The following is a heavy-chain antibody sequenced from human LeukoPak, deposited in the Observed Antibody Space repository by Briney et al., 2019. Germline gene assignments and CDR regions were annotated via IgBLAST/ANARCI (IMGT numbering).Heavy chain of an antibody. Sequence: PGGSLRLSCAASGVTISSYAMSWVRQAPGQGLEWVSATNGRGDNTYYADFVKGRFTISRDNSKSTVYLQMNSLRTEDTAVYYCAKDRVSPGFNWFDPWGQGTLVTVSS. CDR3: AKDRVSPGFNWFDP. CDR1: GVTISSYA. J-gene: IGHJ5*02. V-gene: IGHV3-23*01. CDR2: TNGRGDNT. D-gene: IGHD2/OR15-2a*01.